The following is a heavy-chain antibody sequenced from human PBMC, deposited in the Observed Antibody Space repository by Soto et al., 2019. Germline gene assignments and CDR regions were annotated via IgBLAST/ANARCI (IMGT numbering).Heavy chain of an antibody. CDR2: IYYSGST. V-gene: IGHV4-30-4*01. CDR3: AGGSNMLRGVAITPWFDP. Sequence: PSETLSLTCTVSGGSISSGDYYWSWIRQPPGKGLEWIGYIYYSGSTSYNPSLKSRLFISVDTSKNHFSLTLSSVTAADTAIYYCAGGSNMLRGVAITPWFDPWGQGAQVTVSS. D-gene: IGHD3-10*01. J-gene: IGHJ5*02. CDR1: GGSISSGDYY.